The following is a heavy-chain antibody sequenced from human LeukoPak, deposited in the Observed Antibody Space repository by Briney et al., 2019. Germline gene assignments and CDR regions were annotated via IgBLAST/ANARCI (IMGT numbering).Heavy chain of an antibody. V-gene: IGHV4-4*07. Sequence: PSETLSLTCTVSGASMSKSFWSWIRQPAGKELEWIGRIYTSGTTNYNPSLKSRVTLSVDTSNNQFSLKLTSVTAADTALYYCARAPAGCGGTCAFDYWGQGTLVTVSS. CDR3: ARAPAGCGGTCAFDY. D-gene: IGHD2-15*01. CDR1: GASMSKSF. CDR2: IYTSGTT. J-gene: IGHJ4*02.